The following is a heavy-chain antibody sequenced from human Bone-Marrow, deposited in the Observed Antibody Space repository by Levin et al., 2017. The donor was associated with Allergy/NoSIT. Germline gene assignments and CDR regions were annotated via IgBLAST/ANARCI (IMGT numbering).Heavy chain of an antibody. CDR2: IHPADSDT. CDR1: GYSFTSYW. CDR3: ARRTGRQLAP. V-gene: IGHV5-51*01. D-gene: IGHD6-13*01. Sequence: GESLKISCKGSGYSFTSYWIGWVRQLPGKGLEWMGIIHPADSDTRYSPSFQGQVTISADKSISTAYLQWSSLKASDTAMYSCARRTGRQLAPWGQGTLVTVSS. J-gene: IGHJ5*02.